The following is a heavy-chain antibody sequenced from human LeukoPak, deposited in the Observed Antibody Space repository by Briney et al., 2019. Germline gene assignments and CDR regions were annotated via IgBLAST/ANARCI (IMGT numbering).Heavy chain of an antibody. CDR3: ARADGYSYYYMDV. D-gene: IGHD5-18*01. V-gene: IGHV1-69*05. CDR2: IIPIFGTA. J-gene: IGHJ6*03. CDR1: GGTFSSYA. Sequence: SVKVPCXASGGTFSSYAISWVRQARGQGLEWMGGIIPIFGTANYAQKFQGRVTITTDESTSTAYMELSSLRSEDTAVYYCARADGYSYYYMDVWGKGTTVTVSS.